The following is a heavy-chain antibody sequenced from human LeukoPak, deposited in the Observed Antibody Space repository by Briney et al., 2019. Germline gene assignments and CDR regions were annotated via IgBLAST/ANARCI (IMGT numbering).Heavy chain of an antibody. J-gene: IGHJ3*02. CDR1: GGSISNYY. CDR3: ARDRSGAFDI. Sequence: SETLSLTCTVSGGSISNYYWSWIRQPPGKGLEWIGYIYYSGSTYYSPSLKSRVTISLDTSKNQFSLKLSSVTAADTAVYYCARDRSGAFDIWGQGTMVTVSS. V-gene: IGHV4-59*01. D-gene: IGHD3-3*01. CDR2: IYYSGST.